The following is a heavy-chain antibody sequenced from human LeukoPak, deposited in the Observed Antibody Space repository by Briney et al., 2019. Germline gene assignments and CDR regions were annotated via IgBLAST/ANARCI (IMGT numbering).Heavy chain of an antibody. D-gene: IGHD1-26*01. V-gene: IGHV3-30*03. CDR1: GFTFSSLG. CDR2: ISYDATNK. CDR3: GRGRGNSGSFDVFDI. Sequence: GGSLRLSCAASGFTFSSLGMHWVRQAPGKGLEWVAVISYDATNKYYADSVKGRFTISRDNSKNTLYLQMNSLRAEDTAVYYCGRGRGNSGSFDVFDIWGQGTMVTVSS. J-gene: IGHJ3*02.